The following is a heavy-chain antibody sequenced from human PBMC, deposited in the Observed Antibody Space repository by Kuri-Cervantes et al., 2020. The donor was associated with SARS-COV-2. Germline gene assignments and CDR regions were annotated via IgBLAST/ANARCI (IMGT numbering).Heavy chain of an antibody. J-gene: IGHJ4*02. CDR2: IYHSGST. Sequence: SCAVSGGSISSSNWWSWVRQPPGKGLEWIGEIYHSGSTNYNPSLKSRVTISVDESKNQFSLKLSSVTAADTAVYYCASLYDSSGYRDYWGQGTLVTVSS. CDR1: GGSISSSNW. CDR3: ASLYDSSGYRDY. D-gene: IGHD3-22*01. V-gene: IGHV4-4*02.